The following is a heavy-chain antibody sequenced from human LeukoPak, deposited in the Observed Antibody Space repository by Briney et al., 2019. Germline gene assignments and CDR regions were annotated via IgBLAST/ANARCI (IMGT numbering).Heavy chain of an antibody. Sequence: GGSLRLSCTASGFPFSIYGTHWVRQAPGKGLEWVAVIANDAKTTYYADSVKGRFTISRDNSKNTLYLQMNSLRAEDTAVYYCTKEGLPSGSSWSAWFDPWGQGTLVTVSS. CDR2: IANDAKTT. CDR3: TKEGLPSGSSWSAWFDP. J-gene: IGHJ5*02. CDR1: GFPFSIYG. V-gene: IGHV3-30*18. D-gene: IGHD3-10*01.